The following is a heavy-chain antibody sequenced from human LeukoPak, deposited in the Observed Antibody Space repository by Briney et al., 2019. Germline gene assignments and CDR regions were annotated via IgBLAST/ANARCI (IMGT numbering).Heavy chain of an antibody. V-gene: IGHV1-2*02. D-gene: IGHD3-22*01. CDR2: INPNSGGT. CDR1: GYTFTGYY. CDR3: ARDREYYYGSSGYYIPYFDY. J-gene: IGHJ4*02. Sequence: WASVKVSCKASGYTFTGYYMHWVRQAPGQGLEWMGWINPNSGGTNYAQKFQGRVTMTRDTSISTAYMELSRLRSDDTAVYYCARDREYYYGSSGYYIPYFDYWGQGTLVTVSS.